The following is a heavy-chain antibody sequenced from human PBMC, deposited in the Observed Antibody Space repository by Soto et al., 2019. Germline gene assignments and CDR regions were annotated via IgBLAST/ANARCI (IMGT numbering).Heavy chain of an antibody. CDR3: ARGGCSSSWEFDF. Sequence: QVQLVQSGAEVRRPGASVRVSCKASGYTFTAYDINWVRQATDQGLEWMGWVSPHSASTGFAQKFRGRITMTTNTTITTAYMELTSLRPDDSAVYFCARGGCSSSWEFDFWGPGTLVTVSP. V-gene: IGHV1-8*01. D-gene: IGHD6-6*01. J-gene: IGHJ4*02. CDR2: VSPHSAST. CDR1: GYTFTAYD.